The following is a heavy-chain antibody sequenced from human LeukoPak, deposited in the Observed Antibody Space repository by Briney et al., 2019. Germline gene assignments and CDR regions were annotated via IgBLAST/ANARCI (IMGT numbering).Heavy chain of an antibody. D-gene: IGHD1-26*01. CDR3: AKDREGELLGY. Sequence: GGSLRLSCAASGFTFISYGMHWVRQAPGKGLEWVAVISYDGSNKYYADSVKGRFTISRDNSKNTLYLQMNSLRAEDTAVYYCAKDREGELLGYWGQGTLVTVSS. J-gene: IGHJ4*02. CDR2: ISYDGSNK. V-gene: IGHV3-30*18. CDR1: GFTFISYG.